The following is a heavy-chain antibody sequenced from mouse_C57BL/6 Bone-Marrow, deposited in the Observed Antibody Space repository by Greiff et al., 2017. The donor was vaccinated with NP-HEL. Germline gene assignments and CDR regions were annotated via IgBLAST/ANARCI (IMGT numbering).Heavy chain of an antibody. CDR1: GFSLTSYG. J-gene: IGHJ1*03. D-gene: IGHD2-4*01. CDR3: ARHVNYDYDLYWYFDV. CDR2: IWSDGST. V-gene: IGHV2-6-1*01. Sequence: VQLKESGPGLVAPSQSLSITCTVSGFSLTSYGVHWVRQPPGKGLEWLVVIWSDGSTTYNSALKSRLSISKDNSKSQVFLKMNSLQTDDTAMYYCARHVNYDYDLYWYFDVWGTGTTVTVSS.